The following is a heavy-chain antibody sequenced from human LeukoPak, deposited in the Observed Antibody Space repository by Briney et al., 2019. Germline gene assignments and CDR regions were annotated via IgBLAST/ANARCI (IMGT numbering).Heavy chain of an antibody. D-gene: IGHD4-17*01. V-gene: IGHV4-39*01. Sequence: IFYGRSTYYNPSLKSRLAITVDTSKNQFSLELSSVTAADTAVYYCVRHQDSGAHESAFNVWGQGTMVTVSS. CDR3: VRHQDSGAHESAFNV. CDR2: IFYGRST. J-gene: IGHJ3*01.